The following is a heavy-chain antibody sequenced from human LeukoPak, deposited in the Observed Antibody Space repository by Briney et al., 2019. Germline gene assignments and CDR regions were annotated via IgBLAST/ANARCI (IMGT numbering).Heavy chain of an antibody. D-gene: IGHD3-16*01. CDR3: ARETSQKGAHYMDV. Sequence: SETLSLTCTVSGGSISSSGYYWGWIRQPPGKGLEWIGNIYYVGSTYYNPSLNSRVTISVDTSKNQFSLKLSSVTAADTAVYYCARETSQKGAHYMDVWGKGTTITISS. CDR2: IYYVGST. V-gene: IGHV4-39*07. CDR1: GGSISSSGYY. J-gene: IGHJ6*03.